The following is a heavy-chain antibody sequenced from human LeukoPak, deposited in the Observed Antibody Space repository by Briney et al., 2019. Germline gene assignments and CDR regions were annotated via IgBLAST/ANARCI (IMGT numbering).Heavy chain of an antibody. CDR3: AKGPPYYYGSGSYYNHFDN. J-gene: IGHJ4*02. V-gene: IGHV3-43*01. CDR1: GFTFDDYT. Sequence: GGSLRLSCAASGFTFDDYTIHWVRQAPGKGLEWVSLISWDGGSTYYADSVKGRFTISRDNSKNSLYLQMNSLRTEDTALYYCAKGPPYYYGSGSYYNHFDNWGQGTLVTVSS. CDR2: ISWDGGST. D-gene: IGHD3-10*01.